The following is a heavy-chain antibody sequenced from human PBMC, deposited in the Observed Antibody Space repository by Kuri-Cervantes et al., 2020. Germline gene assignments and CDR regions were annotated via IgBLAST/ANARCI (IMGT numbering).Heavy chain of an antibody. D-gene: IGHD1-20*01. CDR2: ISYDGSNK. CDR1: GFTFSSYA. J-gene: IGHJ4*02. Sequence: GGSLRLSCAASGFTFSSYAMHWVRQAPGKGLEWVAVISYDGSNKYYADSVKGRFTISRDNSKNTLYLQMNSLRAEDTAVYYCARDINWIFDYWGQGTLVTVSS. V-gene: IGHV3-30-3*01. CDR3: ARDINWIFDY.